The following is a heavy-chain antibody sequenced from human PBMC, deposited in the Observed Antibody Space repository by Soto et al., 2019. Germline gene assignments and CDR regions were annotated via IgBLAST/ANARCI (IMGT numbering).Heavy chain of an antibody. Sequence: EVQLVESGGGLVQPGGSLRLSCAASGFTFTSYWMSWVRQAPGKGLEWVANIKQDGTSKYYVDSVKGRFTVSRDNGKSSIYLQMDSLRDDDTAVYRCARLRFSFMESDFDSWGQGTLVTVSS. D-gene: IGHD3-16*01. CDR2: IKQDGTSK. CDR3: ARLRFSFMESDFDS. V-gene: IGHV3-7*05. CDR1: GFTFTSYW. J-gene: IGHJ4*02.